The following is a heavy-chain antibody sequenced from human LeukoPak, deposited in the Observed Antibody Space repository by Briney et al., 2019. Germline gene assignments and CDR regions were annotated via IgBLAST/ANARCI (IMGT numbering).Heavy chain of an antibody. D-gene: IGHD2-2*01. V-gene: IGHV3-21*01. CDR1: GFTFSSYS. CDR2: ISSSSSYI. J-gene: IGHJ4*02. CDR3: ARSCSSTSCYGL. Sequence: GGSLRLSCAASGFTFSSYSMNWVRQAPGKGLEWVSSISSSSSYIYYADSVKGRFTISRDSAKNSLYLQMNSLRAEDTAVYYCARSCSSTSCYGLWGQGTLVTVSS.